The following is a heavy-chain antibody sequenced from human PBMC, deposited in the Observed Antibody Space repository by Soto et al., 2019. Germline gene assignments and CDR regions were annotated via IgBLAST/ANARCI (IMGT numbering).Heavy chain of an antibody. CDR1: RGSISSNHW. CDR3: ARGHPTPGSYGGRSYSYGMDV. J-gene: IGHJ6*02. Sequence: PSETLSLTCAVSRGSISSNHWWSWVRQPPGKGLEWIGEIYHSGSTNYNPSLKSRITISVDKSKNQFSLKLNSVTAADTAVYYCARGHPTPGSYGGRSYSYGMDVWGQGTTVTVSS. CDR2: IYHSGST. V-gene: IGHV4-4*02. D-gene: IGHD6-19*01.